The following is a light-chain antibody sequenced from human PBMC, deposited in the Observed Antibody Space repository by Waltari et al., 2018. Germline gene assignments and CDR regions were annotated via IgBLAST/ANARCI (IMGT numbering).Light chain of an antibody. V-gene: IGKV3-15*01. CDR3: QQYYNWPYT. CDR2: SAS. CDR1: RSVGSS. J-gene: IGKJ2*01. Sequence: ETTMTQSPATLSVSPGARVTLSCRESRSVGSSLAWYQQIPGQPPRLLINSASTGVTGLPVRFSGSGSGTDFTLTISSLKSEDFAVYYCQQYYNWPYTCGQGTKLDIK.